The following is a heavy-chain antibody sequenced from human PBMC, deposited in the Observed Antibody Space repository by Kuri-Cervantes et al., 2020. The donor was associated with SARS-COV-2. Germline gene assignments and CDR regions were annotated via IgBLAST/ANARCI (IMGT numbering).Heavy chain of an antibody. Sequence: GGSLRLSCAASGFTFSDYYMTWIRQAPGKGLEWVSNIGPSGTTKYYADSVKGRFTISRDNAKNSLYLQMSSLRAEDTAVYYCARDLRLGKSLGYWGQGTLVTVSS. CDR3: ARDLRLGKSLGY. CDR1: GFTFSDYY. V-gene: IGHV3-11*04. CDR2: IGPSGTTK. J-gene: IGHJ4*02. D-gene: IGHD7-27*01.